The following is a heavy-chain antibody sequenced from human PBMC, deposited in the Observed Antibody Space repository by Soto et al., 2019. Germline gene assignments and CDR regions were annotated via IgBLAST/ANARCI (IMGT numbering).Heavy chain of an antibody. J-gene: IGHJ6*02. V-gene: IGHV3-30*18. CDR2: ISYDGGNK. D-gene: IGHD2-2*01. Sequence: PGGSLRLSCAASGFTFSSYGMHWVRQAPGKGLEWVAVISYDGGNKYYGDSVKGRFTISRDNPKNTLYLQMNSLRPEDTAVYYCAKVTGYCSSSSCSREYYYYYGLDVWGRGTTVAVSS. CDR1: GFTFSSYG. CDR3: AKVTGYCSSSSCSREYYYYYGLDV.